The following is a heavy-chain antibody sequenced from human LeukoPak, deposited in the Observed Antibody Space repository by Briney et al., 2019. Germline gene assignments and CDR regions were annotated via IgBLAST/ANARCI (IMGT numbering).Heavy chain of an antibody. J-gene: IGHJ1*01. CDR3: ARGNYYCGGDCYTAEYFQH. D-gene: IGHD2-21*02. CDR1: GFTFSSSA. CDR2: ISGSGDNT. V-gene: IGHV3-23*01. Sequence: GGSLRLSCAASGFTFSSSAMTWVRQAPGKGLEWVSSISGSGDNTYYADSVKGRFTISRDISKNTLFLQMDSLRAGDTAVYYCARGNYYCGGDCYTAEYFQHWGQGTLVTVSS.